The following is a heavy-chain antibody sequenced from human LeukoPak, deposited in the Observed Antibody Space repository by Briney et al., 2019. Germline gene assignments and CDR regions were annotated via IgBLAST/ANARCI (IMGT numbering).Heavy chain of an antibody. J-gene: IGHJ4*02. V-gene: IGHV3-48*03. CDR3: GREGRIAAADW. Sequence: GGALRLSRVQSVFSFCSYEMNWVRPALRRGLEGVSYISRCGSTIYYAASVKGRFNNSRANAKNPLYLEMKSLKAGDTAVYYCGREGRIAAADWWGQGTLDTVSS. CDR1: VFSFCSYE. D-gene: IGHD6-13*01. CDR2: ISRCGSTI.